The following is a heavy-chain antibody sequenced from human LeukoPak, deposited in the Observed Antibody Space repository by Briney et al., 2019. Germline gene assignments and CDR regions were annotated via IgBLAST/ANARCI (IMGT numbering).Heavy chain of an antibody. J-gene: IGHJ4*02. CDR3: ARTRSSGYLIFDY. D-gene: IGHD3-22*01. CDR2: ISNSGNYI. CDR1: GFTFSRYS. V-gene: IGHV3-21*01. Sequence: GSLRLSCAASGFTFSRYSMNWVRQAPGKGLEWVSSISNSGNYIHYADSVRGRFAISRDNAKNSLSLQMNSLRAEDAAVYYCARTRSSGYLIFDYWGQGILVTVSS.